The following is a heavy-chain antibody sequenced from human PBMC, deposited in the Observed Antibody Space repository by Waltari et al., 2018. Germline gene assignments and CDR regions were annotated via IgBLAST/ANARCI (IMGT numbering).Heavy chain of an antibody. Sequence: DVQLVETGGGLIQPGGSLRLSCAASGFTVNNNYMGWVRQAPGRGLDGCSVIYDGDTKFYADSVKGRFTVSTDASKNTLFLQMNSLRADDTAVYYCAVLRFLRWFLDYWGQGLPVTVSS. V-gene: IGHV3-53*02. CDR2: IYDGDTK. CDR1: GFTVNNNY. CDR3: AVLRFLRWFLDY. J-gene: IGHJ4*02. D-gene: IGHD3-3*01.